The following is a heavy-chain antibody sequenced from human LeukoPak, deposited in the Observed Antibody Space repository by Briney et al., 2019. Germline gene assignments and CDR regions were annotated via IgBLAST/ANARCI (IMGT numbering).Heavy chain of an antibody. Sequence: GGSLRLSCAASGFTVSSNYRSWVRQAPGKGLEWASVIYSGGSTYYADSVKGRFNISRDNSKNTLYLQMNSLRAEDTAVYYCARVNYGLVVYWGQGTLVTVS. V-gene: IGHV3-66*02. CDR1: GFTVSSNY. CDR3: ARVNYGLVVY. CDR2: IYSGGST. J-gene: IGHJ4*02. D-gene: IGHD4-17*01.